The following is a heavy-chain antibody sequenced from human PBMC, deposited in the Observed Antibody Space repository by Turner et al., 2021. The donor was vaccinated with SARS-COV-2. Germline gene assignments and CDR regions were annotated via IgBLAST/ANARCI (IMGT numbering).Heavy chain of an antibody. Sequence: EVQLVESGGGLVQPGRSLRLSCAASGFTFEDYDMHWVRQAPGKGLEWVSGISWNSGSRGYADSVKGRFTISRDNAKNSLYLQMNSLRAEDTALYYCAKDIGSGYGDYFDYWGQGTLVTVSS. V-gene: IGHV3-9*01. CDR3: AKDIGSGYGDYFDY. J-gene: IGHJ4*02. CDR2: ISWNSGSR. CDR1: GFTFEDYD. D-gene: IGHD4-17*01.